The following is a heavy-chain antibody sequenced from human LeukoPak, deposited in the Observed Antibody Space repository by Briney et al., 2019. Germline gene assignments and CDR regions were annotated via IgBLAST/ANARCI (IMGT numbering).Heavy chain of an antibody. Sequence: SETLSLTCTVSGGSISSSSYYWGWIRQPPGKGLEWIGSIYYSGSTYYNPSLKSRVTISVDTSKNQFSLKLSSVTAADTAVYYCARDPPFCSGGSCYPASFDYWGQGTLVAVSS. CDR2: IYYSGST. CDR3: ARDPPFCSGGSCYPASFDY. CDR1: GGSISSSSYY. V-gene: IGHV4-39*07. D-gene: IGHD2-15*01. J-gene: IGHJ4*02.